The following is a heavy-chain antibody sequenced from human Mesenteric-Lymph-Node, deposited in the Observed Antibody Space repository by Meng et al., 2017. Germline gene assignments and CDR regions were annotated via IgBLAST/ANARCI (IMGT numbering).Heavy chain of an antibody. CDR2: IYTSGST. D-gene: IGHD2-15*01. CDR3: ARGDCSGGSCYINWFDP. CDR1: GGSISSGSYY. V-gene: IGHV4-61*02. J-gene: IGHJ5*02. Sequence: SCTVSGGSISSGSYYWSWIRQPAGKGLEWIGRIYTSGSTNYNPSLKSRVTISVDTSKNQFSLKLSSVTAADTAVYYCARGDCSGGSCYINWFDPWGQGTLVTVSS.